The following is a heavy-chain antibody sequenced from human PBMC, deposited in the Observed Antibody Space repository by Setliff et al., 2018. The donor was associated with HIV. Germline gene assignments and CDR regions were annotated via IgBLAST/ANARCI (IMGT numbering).Heavy chain of an antibody. Sequence: PSETLSLTCAVSGYSISSGYYWGWIRQPPGKGLEWIGSIYHSGSTYYNPSLKSRVTISVDTSKNQFSLKLSSVTAADTAVYYCARMYSGYDWSPAGARTGYFDYWGQGTPVTVSS. D-gene: IGHD5-12*01. CDR1: GYSISSGYY. CDR2: IYHSGST. CDR3: ARMYSGYDWSPAGARTGYFDY. J-gene: IGHJ4*02. V-gene: IGHV4-38-2*01.